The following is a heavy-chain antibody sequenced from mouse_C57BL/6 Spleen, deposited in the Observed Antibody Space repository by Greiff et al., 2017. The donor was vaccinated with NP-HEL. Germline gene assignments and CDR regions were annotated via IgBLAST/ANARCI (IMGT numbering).Heavy chain of an antibody. CDR3: TRWRDYDHIYYAMDY. D-gene: IGHD2-4*01. J-gene: IGHJ4*01. CDR1: GYTFTSYW. CDR2: IYPGNSDT. V-gene: IGHV1-5*01. Sequence: EVQLQQSGTVLARPGASVKMSCKTSGYTFTSYWMHWVKQRPGQGLEWIGAIYPGNSDTSYNQKFKGKAKLTAVTSASTAYMELSSLTNEDSAVYYCTRWRDYDHIYYAMDYWGQGTSVTVSS.